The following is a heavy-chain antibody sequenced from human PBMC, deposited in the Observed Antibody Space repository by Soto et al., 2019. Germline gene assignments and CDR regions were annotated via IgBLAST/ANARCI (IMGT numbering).Heavy chain of an antibody. D-gene: IGHD4-17*01. CDR3: ASMYDYQVNYYYYGMDV. CDR1: GFTFSSYS. J-gene: IGHJ6*02. Sequence: EVQLVESGGGLVQPGGSLRLSCAASGFTFSSYSMNWVRQAPGQGLEWVSYISSSSSTIYYADSVKGRFTISRDNAKNSLYLQMNSLRDEDTAVYYCASMYDYQVNYYYYGMDVWGQVTTVTVSS. CDR2: ISSSSSTI. V-gene: IGHV3-48*02.